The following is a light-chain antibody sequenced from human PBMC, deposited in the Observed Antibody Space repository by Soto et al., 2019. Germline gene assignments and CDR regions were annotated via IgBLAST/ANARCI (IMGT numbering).Light chain of an antibody. J-gene: IGKJ4*01. Sequence: ESVLVDSPGTLSFSQGERATLSCRASQSVSSYLAWYQQKPGQAPRLLIYDASNRATGIPARFSGSGSGTDFTLTISSLEPEDFAVYYCQQRSNWLTFGGATMVDIK. V-gene: IGKV3-11*01. CDR3: QQRSNWLT. CDR2: DAS. CDR1: QSVSSY.